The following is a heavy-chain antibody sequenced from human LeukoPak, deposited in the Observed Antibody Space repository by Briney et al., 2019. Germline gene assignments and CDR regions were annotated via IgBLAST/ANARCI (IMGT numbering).Heavy chain of an antibody. CDR1: GGFISSSDW. Sequence: PSGTLSLTCAVSGGFISSSDWWGWVRQPPGRGLEWIGEMYHSGSTNYNPSLKSRVTISVDKTKNHFSLKLTSVTAADTAVYYCARNLGSGSLINWFDPWGQGTLVTVSS. D-gene: IGHD3-10*01. V-gene: IGHV4-4*02. CDR3: ARNLGSGSLINWFDP. CDR2: MYHSGST. J-gene: IGHJ5*02.